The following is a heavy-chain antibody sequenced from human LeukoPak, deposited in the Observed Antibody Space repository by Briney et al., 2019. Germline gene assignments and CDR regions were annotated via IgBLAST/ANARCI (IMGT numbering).Heavy chain of an antibody. J-gene: IGHJ4*02. CDR2: SSSYI. D-gene: IGHD3-22*01. Sequence: SSSYIYYVDSVKGRFTISRDNAKKSLYLQMNSLRAEDTAVYYCAKDGYYYDSSAYYVIYYFDSWGQGTLVTVSS. CDR3: AKDGYYYDSSAYYVIYYFDS. V-gene: IGHV3-21*04.